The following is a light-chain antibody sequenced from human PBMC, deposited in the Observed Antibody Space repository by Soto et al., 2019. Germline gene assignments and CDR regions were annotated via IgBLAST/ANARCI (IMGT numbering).Light chain of an antibody. CDR1: QSVSSN. J-gene: IGKJ2*01. Sequence: EIVMTQSPATLSVSPGDRATLSGTASQSVSSNLSWYQQKPGQAPRLLIYGASTRATGIPARFSGSGSGTEFTLTISSLQSEDFAVYYFQQYNNWPYTFGQGTKLEIK. CDR2: GAS. CDR3: QQYNNWPYT. V-gene: IGKV3-15*01.